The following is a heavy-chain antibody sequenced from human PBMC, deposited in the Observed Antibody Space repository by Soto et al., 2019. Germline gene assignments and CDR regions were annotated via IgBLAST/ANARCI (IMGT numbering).Heavy chain of an antibody. CDR3: ARDLRGRSGTYFYYYYYGMDV. CDR1: GFTFSSYA. CDR2: ISYDGSIK. J-gene: IGHJ6*02. V-gene: IGHV3-30-3*01. Sequence: GGSLRLSCVASGFTFSSYAMHWVRQAPGKGLEWVAVISYDGSIKYYADSVKGRFTISRDISKNTLYLQMNSLRAEDTAVYYCARDLRGRSGTYFYYYYYGMDVWGQGTTVTVSS. D-gene: IGHD1-26*01.